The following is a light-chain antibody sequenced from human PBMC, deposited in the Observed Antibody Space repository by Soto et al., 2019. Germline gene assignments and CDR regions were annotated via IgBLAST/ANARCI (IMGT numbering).Light chain of an antibody. J-gene: IGKJ5*01. Sequence: TQSPTSLSASVGERVNVTCRASQGIGRFLAWYQQRPGKAPKLLIYGGSTVPSGVPSRFSGTGSGIDFTLTISCLQPEDFAPYCSQLVQSYPRPFCQGTRLEVK. CDR2: GGS. CDR1: QGIGRF. CDR3: QLVQSYPRP. V-gene: IGKV1-9*01.